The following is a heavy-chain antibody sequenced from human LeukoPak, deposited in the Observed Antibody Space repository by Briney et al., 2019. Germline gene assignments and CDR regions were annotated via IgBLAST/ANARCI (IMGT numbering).Heavy chain of an antibody. Sequence: GGSLRLSCAASEFTFSSYWMSWVRQAPGKGLEWVANIKQDGTEKYYVDSVKGRFTISRDNAKNSLYLQMNSLRAEDTAVYYCARAGGYYYYYMDVWGKGTTVTVSS. CDR2: IKQDGTEK. CDR3: ARAGGYYYYYMDV. CDR1: EFTFSSYW. V-gene: IGHV3-7*01. J-gene: IGHJ6*03. D-gene: IGHD4-23*01.